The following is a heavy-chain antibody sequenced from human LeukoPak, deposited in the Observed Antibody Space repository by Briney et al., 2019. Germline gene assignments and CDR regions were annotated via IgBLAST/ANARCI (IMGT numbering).Heavy chain of an antibody. Sequence: PGGSLRLSCAASRFSFSKYAMSWVRQAPGKGLEWVSGISGSGGSAYYADSVKGRFTISRDNSKNTLYLQMNSLRAEDTAVYYCAKSDDSSGYYYGIVYWGQRTLVTVSS. V-gene: IGHV3-23*01. CDR3: AKSDDSSGYYYGIVY. CDR1: RFSFSKYA. J-gene: IGHJ4*02. D-gene: IGHD3-22*01. CDR2: ISGSGGSA.